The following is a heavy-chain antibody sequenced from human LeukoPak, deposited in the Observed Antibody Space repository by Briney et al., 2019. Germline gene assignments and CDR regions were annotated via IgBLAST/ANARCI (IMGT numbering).Heavy chain of an antibody. J-gene: IGHJ4*02. V-gene: IGHV4-39*01. D-gene: IGHD2-15*01. CDR2: IYYSGST. CDR3: ARLWRYCSGGSCRQPTFDY. Sequence: GSLRLSCAASGFTVSSNYMSWIRQPPGKGLEWIGSIYYSGSTYYNPSLKSRVTISVDTSKNQFSLKLSSVTAADTAVYYCARLWRYCSGGSCRQPTFDYWGQGTLVTVSS. CDR1: GFTVSSNY.